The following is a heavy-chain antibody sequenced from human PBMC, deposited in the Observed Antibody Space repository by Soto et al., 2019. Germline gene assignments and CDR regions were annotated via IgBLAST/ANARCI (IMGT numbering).Heavy chain of an antibody. J-gene: IGHJ5*02. D-gene: IGHD3-9*01. CDR3: ARALGYYDILTGYWYLDP. CDR2: ISAYNGNT. CDR1: GYTFTNYG. Sequence: GASVKVSLKASGYTFTNYGISRVRQAPGQRLEWMGWISAYNGNTNYAQKLQGRVTMTTDTSTSTAYMELRSLRSDDTAVYYCARALGYYDILTGYWYLDPWGQGTLVTVSS. V-gene: IGHV1-18*01.